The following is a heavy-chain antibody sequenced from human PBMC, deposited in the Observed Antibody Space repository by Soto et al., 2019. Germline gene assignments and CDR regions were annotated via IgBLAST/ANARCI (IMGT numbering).Heavy chain of an antibody. V-gene: IGHV3-20*04. CDR2: INWNGGRT. Sequence: EVQLVESGGGVVRPGGSLRLSCAASGFTFDDYGMSWVRQAPGKGLEWVSGINWNGGRTRYADSVKGRFTISRDNAKNSLYLQMTSLRAEDTALYYCARGDVGATNGFSWGQGTLVTVSS. J-gene: IGHJ4*02. CDR3: ARGDVGATNGFS. D-gene: IGHD1-26*01. CDR1: GFTFDDYG.